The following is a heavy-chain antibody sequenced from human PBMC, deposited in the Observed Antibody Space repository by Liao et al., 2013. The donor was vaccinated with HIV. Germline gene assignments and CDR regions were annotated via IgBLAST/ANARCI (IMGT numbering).Heavy chain of an antibody. CDR3: ATGWGCSGGSCYPLDY. D-gene: IGHD2-15*01. CDR2: IYYSGST. V-gene: IGHV4-39*07. J-gene: IGHJ4*02. Sequence: QLQLQESGPGLVKPSETLSLTCTVSGGSISTSSYCWGWIRQPPGKGLEWIGSIYYSGSTYYNPSLKSRVTMSVDTSKNQFSLKLSSVTAADTAVYYCATGWGCSGGSCYPLDYWGQGTLVTVSS. CDR1: GGSISTSSYC.